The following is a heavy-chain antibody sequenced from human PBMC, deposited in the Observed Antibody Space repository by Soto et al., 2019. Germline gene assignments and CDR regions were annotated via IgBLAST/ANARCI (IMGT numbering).Heavy chain of an antibody. CDR2: IYYSGST. J-gene: IGHJ4*02. Sequence: SETLSLTCTVSGGSISSSSYYWGWIRQPPGKGLEWIGSIYYSGSTYYNPSLKSRVTISVDTSKNQFSLKLSSVTAADTAVYYCARHVWVSRVDYWGQGTLVTVSS. CDR1: GGSISSSSYY. D-gene: IGHD6-13*01. V-gene: IGHV4-39*01. CDR3: ARHVWVSRVDY.